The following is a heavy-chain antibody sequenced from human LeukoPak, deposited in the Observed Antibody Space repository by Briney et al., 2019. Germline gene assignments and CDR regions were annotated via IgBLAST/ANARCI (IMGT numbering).Heavy chain of an antibody. CDR1: GYTFTGYY. Sequence: ASVKVSCKASGYTFTGYYMHWVRQAPGQGLEWMGWINPNSGGTNYAHKFQGRVTMTRDTSISTAYMELSRLRSDDTAVYYCARVYYYDSSGSPWDYWGQGTLVTVSS. J-gene: IGHJ4*02. CDR2: INPNSGGT. V-gene: IGHV1-2*07. CDR3: ARVYYYDSSGSPWDY. D-gene: IGHD3-22*01.